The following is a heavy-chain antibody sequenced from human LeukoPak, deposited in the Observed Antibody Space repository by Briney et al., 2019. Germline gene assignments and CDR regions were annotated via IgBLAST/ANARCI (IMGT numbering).Heavy chain of an antibody. J-gene: IGHJ6*02. Sequence: ASVTVSCKASGGTFSSYAISWVRQAPGQGLEWMGGIIPIFGTANYAQKFQGRVTITADESTSTAYMELSSLRSEDTAVYYCASPQVAVATRDYYYGMDVWGQGTTVTVSS. V-gene: IGHV1-69*13. CDR2: IIPIFGTA. CDR1: GGTFSSYA. CDR3: ASPQVAVATRDYYYGMDV. D-gene: IGHD6-19*01.